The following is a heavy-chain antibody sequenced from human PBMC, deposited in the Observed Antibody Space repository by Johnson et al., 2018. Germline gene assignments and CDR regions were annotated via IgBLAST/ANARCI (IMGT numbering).Heavy chain of an antibody. Sequence: QVQLGQCGGGLVEAGGTLRLSCAASGFTFSDYYMTWIRQAPGKGLEWVSYISERSTTKYHADSVKGRFTVSRDNAKNSLYLDMNSRRVEDTAVYYCARAVAGTFSYYYLDVWGKGTTVTVSS. CDR3: ARAVAGTFSYYYLDV. CDR1: GFTFSDYY. CDR2: ISERSTTK. V-gene: IGHV3-11*04. D-gene: IGHD6-19*01. J-gene: IGHJ6*03.